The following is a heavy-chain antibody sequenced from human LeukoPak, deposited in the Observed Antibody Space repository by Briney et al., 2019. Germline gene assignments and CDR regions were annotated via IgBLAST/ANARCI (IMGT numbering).Heavy chain of an antibody. CDR2: ISGTGNTV. CDR1: GFFFSSCR. CDR3: ARDEYCSGGSCYIGDWFDP. V-gene: IGHV3-48*01. D-gene: IGHD2-15*01. J-gene: IGHJ5*02. Sequence: PGGSLRLSCAASGFFFSSCRMNWVRQAPGKGLEWVSYISGTGNTVYYADSVKGRFTISRDNAKNSLYPQMNSLRAEDTAVYYCARDEYCSGGSCYIGDWFDPWGQGTLVTVSS.